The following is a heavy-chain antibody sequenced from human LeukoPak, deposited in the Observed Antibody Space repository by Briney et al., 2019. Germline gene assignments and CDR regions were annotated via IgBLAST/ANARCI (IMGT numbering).Heavy chain of an antibody. CDR2: IFYSGST. J-gene: IGHJ5*02. D-gene: IGHD1-26*01. CDR1: GGSISNYY. CDR3: AREGGSYYHSFDP. V-gene: IGHV4-59*01. Sequence: SETLSLTCTLSGGSISNYYWSWIRQPPGKGLEWIGNIFYSGSTNYNPSLKSRVTISLDTSKNQFSLKLTSVSAADTAVYYCAREGGSYYHSFDPWGQGTLVTVSS.